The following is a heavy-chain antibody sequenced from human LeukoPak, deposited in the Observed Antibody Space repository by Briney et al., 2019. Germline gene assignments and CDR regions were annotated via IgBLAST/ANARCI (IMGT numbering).Heavy chain of an antibody. Sequence: SKTLSLTCAVYGGSFSGYYWSWIRQPPGKGLEWIGEVNHSGSTNYNPSLKSRVTISVDTSKNQFSLKLSSVTAADTAVYYCARVGMDTNWFDPWGQGTLVTVSS. CDR2: VNHSGST. V-gene: IGHV4-34*01. CDR1: GGSFSGYY. J-gene: IGHJ5*02. CDR3: ARVGMDTNWFDP. D-gene: IGHD5-18*01.